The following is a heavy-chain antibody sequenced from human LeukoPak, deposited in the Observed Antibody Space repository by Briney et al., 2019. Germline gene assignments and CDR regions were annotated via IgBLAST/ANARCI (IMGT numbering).Heavy chain of an antibody. Sequence: GGSLRLSCAASGFTFSDYYMSWIRQAPGKGLEWVSYISSSGSTIYYADSVKGRFTISRDNSKNSLYLQMNSLRAEDTALYYCAKDILPMIVDSITFDYWGQGTLVTVSS. CDR1: GFTFSDYY. D-gene: IGHD3-22*01. CDR2: ISSSGSTI. CDR3: AKDILPMIVDSITFDY. V-gene: IGHV3-11*01. J-gene: IGHJ4*02.